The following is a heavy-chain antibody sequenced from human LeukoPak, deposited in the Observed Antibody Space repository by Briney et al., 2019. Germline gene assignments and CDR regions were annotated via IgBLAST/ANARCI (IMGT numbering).Heavy chain of an antibody. CDR1: GFTFSSYG. D-gene: IGHD1-26*01. V-gene: IGHV3-30*02. CDR2: IRYDGSNK. CDR3: AKETVRWELLGLDY. Sequence: GGSLRLSCAASGFTFSSYGMHWVRQAPGKGLEWVAFIRYDGSNKYYADSVKGRFTISRDNSKNTLYLQMNSPRAEDTAVYYCAKETVRWELLGLDYWGQGTLVTVSS. J-gene: IGHJ4*02.